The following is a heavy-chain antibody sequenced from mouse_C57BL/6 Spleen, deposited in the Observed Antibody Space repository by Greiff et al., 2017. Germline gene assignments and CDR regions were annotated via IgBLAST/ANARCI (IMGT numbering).Heavy chain of an antibody. CDR2: INPYNGGT. D-gene: IGHD1-1*01. V-gene: IGHV1-19*01. J-gene: IGHJ3*01. CDR1: GYTFTDYY. Sequence: EVQLQQSGPVLVKPGASVKMSCKASGYTFTDYYMNWVKQSHGKSLEWIGVINPYNGGTSYNQKFKGKATLTVDKSSSTAYMELNSLTSEDSAVYYCAREYGSSYGTYWGQGTLVTVSA. CDR3: AREYGSSYGTY.